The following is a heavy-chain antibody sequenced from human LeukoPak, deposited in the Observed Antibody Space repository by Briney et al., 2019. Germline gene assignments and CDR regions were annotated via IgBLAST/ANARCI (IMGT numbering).Heavy chain of an antibody. V-gene: IGHV1-8*01. J-gene: IGHJ6*03. CDR1: GYTFTSYD. CDR3: ARGPEGFLESHYYYYYMDA. Sequence: ASVKVSCKASGYTFTSYDINWVRQATGQGLEWMGWMNPNSGNTGYAHKFQGRVTITRNTSISTAYMELSSLRSEDTAVYYCARGPEGFLESHYYYYYMDAWGKGTTVTVSS. CDR2: MNPNSGNT. D-gene: IGHD3-3*01.